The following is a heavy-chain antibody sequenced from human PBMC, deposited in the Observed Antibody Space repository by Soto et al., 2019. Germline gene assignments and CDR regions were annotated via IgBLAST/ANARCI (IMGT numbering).Heavy chain of an antibody. Sequence: QVQLQESGPGLVKPSGTLSLTCTVSGGSISNNNWWSWVRQTPEKGLEWIGQIYHSGNTNYNPSLKSRVSMSVDKSKNQFSLKMNSATAADTAVYYCTRFLPGFVGENEAFDFWCHGTLVTVSS. CDR3: TRFLPGFVGENEAFDF. CDR1: GGSISNNNW. CDR2: IYHSGNT. J-gene: IGHJ4*01. D-gene: IGHD3-3*01. V-gene: IGHV4-4*02.